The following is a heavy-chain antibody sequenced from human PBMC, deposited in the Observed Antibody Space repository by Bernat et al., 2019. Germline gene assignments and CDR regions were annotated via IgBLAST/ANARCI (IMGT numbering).Heavy chain of an antibody. CDR3: ARRALVGGSGSYEYNDYCIDV. Sequence: EVQLVQSGAEVKKPGESLRISCKGSGYSFTSYWISWVRQMPGKGLEWMGRIDPSDSYTNYSPSFQGPVTISADKSTSTAYLQWSSLKASDTAMYYCARRALVGGSGSYEYNDYCIDVWGRGTTVTVSS. D-gene: IGHD3-10*01. CDR2: IDPSDSYT. V-gene: IGHV5-10-1*03. CDR1: GYSFTSYW. J-gene: IGHJ6*03.